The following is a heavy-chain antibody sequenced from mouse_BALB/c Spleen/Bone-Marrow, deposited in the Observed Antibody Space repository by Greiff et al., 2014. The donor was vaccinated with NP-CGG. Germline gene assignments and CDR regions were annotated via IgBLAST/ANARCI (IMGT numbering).Heavy chain of an antibody. CDR2: ISNGGTYT. CDR1: GFNFSDFY. J-gene: IGHJ4*01. D-gene: IGHD1-1*02. CDR3: ARSGERYGAMDY. V-gene: IGHV5-4*02. Sequence: EVQRVESGGGLVKPGGSLKLSCAASGFNFSDFYMFWFRQTPEKRLEWVATISNGGTYTYYPDSVKGRFTISRDNAKNNLYLQMSSLKSEDTAMYYCARSGERYGAMDYWGQGTSVTVTS.